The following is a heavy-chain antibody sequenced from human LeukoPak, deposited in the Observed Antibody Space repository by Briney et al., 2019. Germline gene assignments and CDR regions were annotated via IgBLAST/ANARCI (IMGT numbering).Heavy chain of an antibody. CDR2: MNPNSGNT. CDR3: ARATPGGLHGYSFDY. Sequence: SVNVSCKASGYTFKNYDINWVRQATGQGLEWMGWMNPNSGNTGFAQKFQDRVSMTRDTSINTAYMELTSLRSGDTAVYYCARATPGGLHGYSFDYWGQGTVVTVYS. V-gene: IGHV1-8*02. D-gene: IGHD5-24*01. CDR1: GYTFKNYD. J-gene: IGHJ4*02.